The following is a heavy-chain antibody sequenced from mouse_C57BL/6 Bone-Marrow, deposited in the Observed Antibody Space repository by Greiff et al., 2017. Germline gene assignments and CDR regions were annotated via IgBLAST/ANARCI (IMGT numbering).Heavy chain of an antibody. D-gene: IGHD4-1*01. CDR3: ARAGPLGRSVDY. CDR2: IYPTSGRT. Sequence: QVQLQQPGAELVKPGASVKMSCKASGYTFTSYWLTWVKQRPGQGLEWIGDIYPTSGRTNYNETFKSKAILTVDTSSNTAYMQLSSLTSEDSAVFYCARAGPLGRSVDYWGQGTTLTVSS. J-gene: IGHJ2*01. V-gene: IGHV1-55*01. CDR1: GYTFTSYW.